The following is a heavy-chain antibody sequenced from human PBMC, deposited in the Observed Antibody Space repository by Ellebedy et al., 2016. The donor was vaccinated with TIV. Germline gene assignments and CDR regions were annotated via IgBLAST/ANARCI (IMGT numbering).Heavy chain of an antibody. CDR1: GFTFSSYG. CDR3: ARDWTVLDY. CDR2: ISSDASNK. Sequence: GESLKISXAASGFTFSSYGMHWVRQAPGKGLEWVAVISSDASNKFYADSVKGRFTISRDNSKNTLYLQMSSLRADDTAVYYCARDWTVLDYWGQGTLVTVSS. D-gene: IGHD3/OR15-3a*01. V-gene: IGHV3-30*03. J-gene: IGHJ4*02.